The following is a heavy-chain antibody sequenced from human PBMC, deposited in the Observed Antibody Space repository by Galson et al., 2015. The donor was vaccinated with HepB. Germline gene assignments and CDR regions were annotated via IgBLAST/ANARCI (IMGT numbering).Heavy chain of an antibody. CDR1: GDSVSSNSAA. J-gene: IGHJ2*01. CDR2: TYYRSKWYN. Sequence: CAISGDSVSSNSAAWNWIRQSPSRGLEWLGRTYYRSKWYNDYAVSVKSRITINPDTSKNQFSLQLNSVTPEDTAVYYCARERQKKRWLQLLWYFDLWGRGTLVTVSS. CDR3: ARERQKKRWLQLLWYFDL. V-gene: IGHV6-1*01. D-gene: IGHD5-24*01.